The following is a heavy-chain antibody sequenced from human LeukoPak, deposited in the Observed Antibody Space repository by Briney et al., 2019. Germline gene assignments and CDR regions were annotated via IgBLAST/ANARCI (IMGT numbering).Heavy chain of an antibody. Sequence: GGSLRLSCAASGFTFGRYWMHWARQAPGKGLMWVSRISHDGTSTIYADSVKGRFTVSRDNARNTMYLQMSGLRVEDMALYFCARARNESFDYWGRGTLVTVSS. CDR3: ARARNESFDY. V-gene: IGHV3-74*01. CDR2: ISHDGTST. J-gene: IGHJ4*02. D-gene: IGHD3-10*01. CDR1: GFTFGRYW.